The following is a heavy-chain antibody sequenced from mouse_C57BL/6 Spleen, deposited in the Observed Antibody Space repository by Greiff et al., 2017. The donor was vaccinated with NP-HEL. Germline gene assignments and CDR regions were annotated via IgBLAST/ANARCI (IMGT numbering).Heavy chain of an antibody. Sequence: QVQLQQPGAELVMPGASVKLSCKASGYTFTSYWMHWVKQRPGQGLEWIGEIDPSDSYTNYNQKFKGKSTLTVDKSSSTAYMQLSSLTFEDSAFYYCARYGYDYYAMDYWGQGTSVTVSS. CDR1: GYTFTSYW. D-gene: IGHD2-2*01. J-gene: IGHJ4*01. CDR2: IDPSDSYT. V-gene: IGHV1-69*01. CDR3: ARYGYDYYAMDY.